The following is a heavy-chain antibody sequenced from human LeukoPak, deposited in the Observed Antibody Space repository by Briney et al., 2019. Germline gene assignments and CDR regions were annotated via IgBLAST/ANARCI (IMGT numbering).Heavy chain of an antibody. CDR2: IYYSGST. D-gene: IGHD4-17*01. V-gene: IGHV4-39*01. CDR1: GGXISSCSDY. CDR3: ARLQYGDFYFDY. J-gene: IGHJ4*02. Sequence: SETLSLTCTVSGGXISSCSDYWGWIRQPAGKGLGWIGSIYYSGSTSYNPSLKSRVTISVDTSKNQFSLRLSSVTAADTAVYYCARLQYGDFYFDYWGQGTLVTVSS.